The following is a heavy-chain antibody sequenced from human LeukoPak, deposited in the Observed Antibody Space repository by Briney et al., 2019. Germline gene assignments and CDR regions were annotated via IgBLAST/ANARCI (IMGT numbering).Heavy chain of an antibody. Sequence: GRSLRLSCAASGFTFSRYAMHWVRQAPGKGLEYVSAISSNGGSTYYADSVKGRFTISRDNSKNTLYLQMSSLRAEDTAVYYCVKDGSGSYYTYYFDYWGQGTLVTVSS. CDR2: ISSNGGST. J-gene: IGHJ4*02. CDR1: GFTFSRYA. D-gene: IGHD3-10*01. CDR3: VKDGSGSYYTYYFDY. V-gene: IGHV3-64D*06.